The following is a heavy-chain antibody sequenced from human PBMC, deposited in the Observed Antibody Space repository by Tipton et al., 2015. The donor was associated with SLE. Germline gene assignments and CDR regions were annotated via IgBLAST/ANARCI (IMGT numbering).Heavy chain of an antibody. D-gene: IGHD4-17*01. Sequence: TLSLTCAVYGGSFSGYYWSWIRQPPGKGLEWIGEINHSGSTYYNPSLKSRVTISVDTSKNQFSLKLSSVTAADTAVYYCARRGTTLTTRWFDPWGQGTLVTVSS. CDR2: INHSGST. CDR3: ARRGTTLTTRWFDP. J-gene: IGHJ5*02. V-gene: IGHV4-34*01. CDR1: GGSFSGYY.